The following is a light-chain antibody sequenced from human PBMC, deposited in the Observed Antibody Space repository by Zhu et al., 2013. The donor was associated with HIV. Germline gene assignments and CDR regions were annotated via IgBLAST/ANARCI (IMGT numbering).Light chain of an antibody. CDR2: AAS. Sequence: AIQMTQSPSSLSASVGDRVTITCRASQGIRNDLGWYQQKPGKAPKLLIYAASSLQSGVPSRFSGSGSGTDFTLTISSLQPEDFATYYCQHSYNAPTWAFGQGTKVEIK. CDR3: QHSYNAPTWA. J-gene: IGKJ1*01. V-gene: IGKV1-6*01. CDR1: QGIRND.